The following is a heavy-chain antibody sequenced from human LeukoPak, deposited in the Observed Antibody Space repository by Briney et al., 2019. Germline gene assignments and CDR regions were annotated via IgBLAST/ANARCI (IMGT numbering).Heavy chain of an antibody. CDR1: GFTFSSCG. V-gene: IGHV3-30*02. CDR3: AKDYYDSSGYYYSY. D-gene: IGHD3-22*01. J-gene: IGHJ4*02. Sequence: AGRSLRLSCAASGFTFSSCGMHWVRQAPGKGLEWVAFIRYDGSNKYYAHSVKGRFTISRDNSKNTLYLQMNSLRAEDTAVYYCAKDYYDSSGYYYSYWGQGTLVTVSS. CDR2: IRYDGSNK.